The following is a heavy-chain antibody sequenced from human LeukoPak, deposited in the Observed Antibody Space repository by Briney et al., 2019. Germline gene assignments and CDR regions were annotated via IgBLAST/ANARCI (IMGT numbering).Heavy chain of an antibody. CDR1: GFTFSSYS. V-gene: IGHV3-21*04. Sequence: GGSLRLPCAASGFTFSSYSMNWVRQAPGKGLEWVSSISSSSSYIYYADSVKGRFTISRDNAKNSLYLQMNSLRAEDTAVYYCAKIRSTVTSPTSYWGQGTLVTVSS. D-gene: IGHD4-17*01. CDR3: AKIRSTVTSPTSY. CDR2: ISSSSSYI. J-gene: IGHJ4*02.